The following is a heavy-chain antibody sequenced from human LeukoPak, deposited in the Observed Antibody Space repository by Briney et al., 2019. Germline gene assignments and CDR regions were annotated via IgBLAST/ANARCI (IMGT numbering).Heavy chain of an antibody. V-gene: IGHV4-34*01. Sequence: PSETLSLTCAVYGGSFSGYYWSWIRQPPGKGLEWIGEITHSVDTNYNPSLKSRVTISVDTSKNQFSLKLSSVTAADTAVYYSASGGIAVAGTGNSFDYWGQGTLVSVSS. J-gene: IGHJ4*02. CDR1: GGSFSGYY. CDR2: ITHSVDT. D-gene: IGHD6-19*01. CDR3: ASGGIAVAGTGNSFDY.